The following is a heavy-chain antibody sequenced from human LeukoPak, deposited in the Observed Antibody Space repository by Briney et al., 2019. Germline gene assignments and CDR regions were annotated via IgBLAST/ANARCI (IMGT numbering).Heavy chain of an antibody. D-gene: IGHD2-2*01. CDR2: ISGSDGST. J-gene: IGHJ4*02. CDR3: AKVETSGGANCYALDY. CDR1: GFTFSSYA. V-gene: IGHV3-23*01. Sequence: GGCLRLSCAASGFTFSSYAMTWVRQAPAKGLEWVSAISGSDGSTYYADSVKGRFTISRDDSQNTLYLQMNSLSAEDTAVYYCAKVETSGGANCYALDYWGQGTLVTVSS.